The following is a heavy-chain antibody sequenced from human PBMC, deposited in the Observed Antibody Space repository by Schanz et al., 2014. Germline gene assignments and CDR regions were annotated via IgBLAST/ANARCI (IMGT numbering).Heavy chain of an antibody. CDR3: AKGPYYYYYMDV. V-gene: IGHV3-21*01. CDR1: GFNFSSYS. CDR2: ISYGTSYI. J-gene: IGHJ6*03. Sequence: EVKMVESGGGLVKPGGSLRLSCAASGFNFSSYSLNWVRQAPGKGLEWVSSISYGTSYIYYAESVKGRFTISRDNAKNSLYLQMNGLRADDTAVYYCAKGPYYYYYMDVWGNGTTVTVSS.